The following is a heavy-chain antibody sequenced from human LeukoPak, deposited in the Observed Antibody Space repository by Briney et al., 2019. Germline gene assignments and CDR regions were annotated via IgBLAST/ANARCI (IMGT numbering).Heavy chain of an antibody. D-gene: IGHD3-10*01. J-gene: IGHJ4*02. Sequence: GGSLRLSCAASGFTFCSYWMHWVRQAPGKGLAWVSRINSDGSSTSYADSVKGRFTISRDNAKNTLYLQMNSLRAEDTAVYYCASLSGSGRNFDYWGQGTLVTVSS. CDR3: ASLSGSGRNFDY. V-gene: IGHV3-74*01. CDR1: GFTFCSYW. CDR2: INSDGSST.